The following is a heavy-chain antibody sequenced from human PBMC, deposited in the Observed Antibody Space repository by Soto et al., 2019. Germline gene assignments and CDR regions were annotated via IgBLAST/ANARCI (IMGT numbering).Heavy chain of an antibody. V-gene: IGHV4-61*01. D-gene: IGHD1-1*01. CDR2: IHYNGNT. CDR1: GGSISSDIHY. Sequence: LSLTCTVSGGSISSDIHYWGWIRQPPGKGLEWIGNIHYNGNTKYNPSLKSRVTMSVDTSKNQFSLKLISVTAADTAKYFCAREGNLGRWLQLLDFWGRGPLVTASS. CDR3: AREGNLGRWLQLLDF. J-gene: IGHJ4*02.